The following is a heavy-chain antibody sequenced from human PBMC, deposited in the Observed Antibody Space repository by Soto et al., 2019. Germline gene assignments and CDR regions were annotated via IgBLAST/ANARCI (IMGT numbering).Heavy chain of an antibody. J-gene: IGHJ4*02. CDR3: TRHEGGAAADRPLDY. V-gene: IGHV3-20*04. D-gene: IGHD6-13*01. Sequence: SLTISCGASGFTIDEYSMSWVRQTPGKGLEWVSGINWNGGSTGYADSVKGRFTISRDNAKNSLYLQMNAVTAADTAVYYCTRHEGGAAADRPLDYWGQGTLVTVSS. CDR1: GFTIDEYS. CDR2: INWNGGST.